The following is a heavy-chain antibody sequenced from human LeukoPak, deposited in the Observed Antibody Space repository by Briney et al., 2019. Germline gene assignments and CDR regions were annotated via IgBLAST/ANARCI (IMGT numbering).Heavy chain of an antibody. CDR1: GGSISSYY. CDR3: ATQRLMKFT. D-gene: IGHD1-1*01. CDR2: TYYSGST. J-gene: IGHJ5*02. Sequence: SETLSLTCTVSGGSISSYYWSWIRQPPGKGLEWIGYTYYSGSTNYNPSLKSRVTISVDTSKNQFSLKLSSVTAADTAVYYCATQRLMKFTWGQGTLVTVSS. V-gene: IGHV4-59*01.